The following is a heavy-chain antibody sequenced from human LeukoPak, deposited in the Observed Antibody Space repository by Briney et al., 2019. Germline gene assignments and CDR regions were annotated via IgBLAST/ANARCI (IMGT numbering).Heavy chain of an antibody. CDR1: GYTFTGYY. J-gene: IGHJ5*02. CDR2: INPKSGGT. CDR3: SRDSPHNWFDP. V-gene: IGHV1-2*02. Sequence: GASVKVSCKASGYTFTGYYIQWVRQAPGQGREWMGWINPKSGGTTYAQKFQGRVTMARDTSITTAYMELSRLRSDDTAVYYCSRDSPHNWFDPWGQGTLVTVSS.